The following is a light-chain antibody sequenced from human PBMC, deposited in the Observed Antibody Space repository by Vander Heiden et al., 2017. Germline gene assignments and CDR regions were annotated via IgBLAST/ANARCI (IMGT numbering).Light chain of an antibody. CDR3: QKYNIAPFT. Sequence: DIQMTQSPSSLSASVGDRVTITCRASQGITNSLAWFQQRPGEVPKLLLYDASTLQSGVPSRFSGSGSGTDFTLTISSLQPEDVATYYCQKYNIAPFTFGPGTKVDIK. V-gene: IGKV1-27*01. CDR1: QGITNS. CDR2: DAS. J-gene: IGKJ3*01.